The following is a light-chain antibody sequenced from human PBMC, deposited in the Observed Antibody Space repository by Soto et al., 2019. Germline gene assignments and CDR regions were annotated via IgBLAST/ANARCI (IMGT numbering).Light chain of an antibody. V-gene: IGKV1-5*03. CDR2: KAS. J-gene: IGKJ2*01. CDR3: QEYDDYLFT. Sequence: MTQSPSTLSASVGDRVTITCRASQSISSWLAWYQQKPGKAPKLLLYKASSLESGVPSRFSGSGSGTEFTLTICSLQPDDFATYYCQEYDDYLFTFGPGTKLEIK. CDR1: QSISSW.